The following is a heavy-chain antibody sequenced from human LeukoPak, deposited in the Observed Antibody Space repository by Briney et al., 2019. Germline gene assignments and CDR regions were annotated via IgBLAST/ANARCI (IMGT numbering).Heavy chain of an antibody. CDR3: ARGPDPTMIVVVITQGDAFDI. V-gene: IGHV4-34*01. CDR2: INHSGST. CDR1: GGSFSGHY. J-gene: IGHJ3*02. Sequence: SETLSLNCAVYGGSFSGHYWSWIRQPPGKGLEWIGEINHSGSTNYNPSLKSRVTISVDTSKNQFSLKLSSVTAADTAVYYCARGPDPTMIVVVITQGDAFDIWGQGTMVTVSS. D-gene: IGHD3-22*01.